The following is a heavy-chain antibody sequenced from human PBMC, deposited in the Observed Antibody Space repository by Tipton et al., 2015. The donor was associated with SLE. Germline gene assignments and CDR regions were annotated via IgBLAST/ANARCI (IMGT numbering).Heavy chain of an antibody. CDR1: GGSISSGGYY. CDR2: IYYSGST. J-gene: IGHJ4*02. Sequence: TLSLTCTVSGGSISSGGYYWSWIRQHPGKGLEWIGYIYYSGSTYYNPSLKSRVTISVDTSKNQFSLKLSSVTAADTAVYYCARDRSIAAAGLDYWGQGTLVTVSS. CDR3: ARDRSIAAAGLDY. V-gene: IGHV4-31*03. D-gene: IGHD6-13*01.